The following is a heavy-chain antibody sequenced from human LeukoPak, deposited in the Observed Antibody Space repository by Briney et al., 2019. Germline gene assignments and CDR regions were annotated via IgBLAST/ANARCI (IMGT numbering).Heavy chain of an antibody. V-gene: IGHV3-30-3*01. CDR2: ISLDGSTE. D-gene: IGHD3-10*01. Sequence: GGSLRLSCVASGFSLSNFQMCWVRQAPGKGLEWVSIISLDGSTEFYADSVKGRFTISRDTASNTMHLEMNNLRIEDTAVYYCMRDYMGWFDPWGQGSLVTVSS. CDR1: GFSLSNFQ. J-gene: IGHJ5*02. CDR3: MRDYMGWFDP.